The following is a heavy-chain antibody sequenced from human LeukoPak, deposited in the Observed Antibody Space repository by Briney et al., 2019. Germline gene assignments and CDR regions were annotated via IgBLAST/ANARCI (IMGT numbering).Heavy chain of an antibody. V-gene: IGHV3-7*03. CDR1: GFTFSSYW. CDR2: IKQDGSEK. D-gene: IGHD2-15*01. CDR3: ARDEWVVAATNYYYGMDV. Sequence: PGGSLRLSCAASGFTFSSYWMNWVRQTPGKGLEWVANIKQDGSEKYYVDSVKGRFTISRDNAKNSLYLQMNSLRAEDTAVYYCARDEWVVAATNYYYGMDVWGQGTTVTVSS. J-gene: IGHJ6*02.